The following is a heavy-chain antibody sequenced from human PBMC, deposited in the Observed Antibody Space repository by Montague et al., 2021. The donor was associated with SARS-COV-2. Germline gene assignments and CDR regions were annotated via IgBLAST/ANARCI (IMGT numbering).Heavy chain of an antibody. V-gene: IGHV4-4*02. D-gene: IGHD6-13*01. J-gene: IGHJ6*02. CDR3: VTLSRRTAAGTRDYFGLDV. CDR1: GDSISTSTW. Sequence: SETLSLTCRVSGDSISTSTWWTWVRQPPGKGLEWIGEIFHSGTINYNPSLKSRVSISVDKSNKQFSLRLSSLIAADTAVYYCVTLSRRTAAGTRDYFGLDVWGQGTTVVVSS. CDR2: IFHSGTI.